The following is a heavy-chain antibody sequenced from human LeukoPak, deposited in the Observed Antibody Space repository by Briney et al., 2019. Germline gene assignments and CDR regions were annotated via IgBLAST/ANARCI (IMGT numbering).Heavy chain of an antibody. CDR3: ARDGGDCDSTTCYDRLDY. J-gene: IGHJ4*02. CDR2: IKRDGSDK. D-gene: IGHD2/OR15-2a*01. V-gene: IGHV3-7*04. CDR1: GFIFSNYW. Sequence: PGGSLRLCCAASGFIFSNYWMTWVRQAPGKGLEWVANIKRDGSDKYFVDSVRGRFTISRDNAKNTLYLQMNSLRAEDTAVYYCARDGGDCDSTTCYDRLDYWGQGTLVTVSS.